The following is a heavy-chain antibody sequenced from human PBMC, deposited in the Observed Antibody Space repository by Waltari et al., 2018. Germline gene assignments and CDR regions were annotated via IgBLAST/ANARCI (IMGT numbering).Heavy chain of an antibody. CDR1: GGTFSSYA. D-gene: IGHD3-22*01. CDR2: IIPIFGTA. Sequence: QVQLVQSGAEVKKPGASVKVSCKASGGTFSSYAISWVRQAPGQGLEWMGGIIPIFGTANYAQKFQGRVTITTDESTSTAYMELSSLRSEDTAVYYCARLSYYYDSSGFFDYWGQGTLVTVSS. J-gene: IGHJ4*02. CDR3: ARLSYYYDSSGFFDY. V-gene: IGHV1-69*05.